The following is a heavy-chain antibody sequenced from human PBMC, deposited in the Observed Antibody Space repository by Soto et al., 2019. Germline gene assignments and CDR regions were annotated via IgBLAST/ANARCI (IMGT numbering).Heavy chain of an antibody. V-gene: IGHV3-48*03. Sequence: GGSLRLSCAASGFTVSIYEMNWVRQAPEKGLEWVSYISSTDSTMYYADSVKGRFTISRDNAKNSLYLQMNSLRAEDTAVYYCARTRYECRSISCRNYYYGLDVWGQGTTVTVSS. J-gene: IGHJ6*02. CDR3: ARTRYECRSISCRNYYYGLDV. D-gene: IGHD2-2*01. CDR1: GFTVSIYE. CDR2: ISSTDSTM.